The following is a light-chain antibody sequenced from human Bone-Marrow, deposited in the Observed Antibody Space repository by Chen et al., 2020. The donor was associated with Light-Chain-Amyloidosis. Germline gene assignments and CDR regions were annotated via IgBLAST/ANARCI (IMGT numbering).Light chain of an antibody. Sequence: QSVLTQPPSASGPPGQRVTISCSGSSSNIGSNAISWYQHLPGTAPQLLIYSDIQRPSGVPDRFSGSKSGTSASLAISGLQSEDEANYYCATWDDSLNSPVFGGGTKLTVL. CDR3: ATWDDSLNSPV. J-gene: IGLJ3*02. CDR2: SDI. V-gene: IGLV1-44*01. CDR1: SSNIGSNA.